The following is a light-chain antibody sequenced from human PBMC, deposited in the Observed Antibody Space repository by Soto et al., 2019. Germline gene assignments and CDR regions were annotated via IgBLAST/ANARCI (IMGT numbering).Light chain of an antibody. CDR1: KLGDKY. Sequence: SYELTQPPSVSVSPGQTASITCSGDKLGDKYACWYQQKPGHSPVLVIYQDSKRPSGIPERFSGSNSGNTATLTVSGTQAMDEADYYCQAWDSSTYVFGSWTKLTVL. V-gene: IGLV3-1*01. CDR2: QDS. J-gene: IGLJ1*01. CDR3: QAWDSSTYV.